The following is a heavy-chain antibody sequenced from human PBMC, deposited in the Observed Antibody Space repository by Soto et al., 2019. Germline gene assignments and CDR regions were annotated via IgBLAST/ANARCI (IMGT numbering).Heavy chain of an antibody. J-gene: IGHJ5*02. V-gene: IGHV5-51*01. CDR3: ARQFKEWLRLPGPNPTPYNGSDP. CDR2: IYPGDSDT. CDR1: GDSFTSYW. D-gene: IGHD5-12*01. Sequence: GESLKISCKGSGDSFTSYWIGWVRQMPGKGLEWMGIIYPGDSDTRYSPSFQGQVTISADKSISTAYLQWSSLKASDTSMYYCARQFKEWLRLPGPNPTPYNGSDPWGQGTLVTVSS.